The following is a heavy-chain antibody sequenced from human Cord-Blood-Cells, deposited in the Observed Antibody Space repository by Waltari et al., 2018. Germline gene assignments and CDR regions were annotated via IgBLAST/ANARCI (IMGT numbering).Heavy chain of an antibody. Sequence: QVQLQESGPGLVKPSETLSLTCTVSGGSISSYYWSWIRQPPGKGLEWIGYIYYSGSTNYNPSLKSRVTRSVDTSKDQFSLKLSSVTAADTAVYYCARGLYYYGSGSYYNGAGDVDIWGQGTMVTVSS. CDR1: GGSISSYY. CDR3: ARGLYYYGSGSYYNGAGDVDI. J-gene: IGHJ3*02. CDR2: IYYSGST. D-gene: IGHD3-10*01. V-gene: IGHV4-59*01.